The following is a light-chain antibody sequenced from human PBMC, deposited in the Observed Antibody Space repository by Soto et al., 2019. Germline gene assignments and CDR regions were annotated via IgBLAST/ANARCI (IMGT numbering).Light chain of an antibody. V-gene: IGLV1-44*01. CDR1: SSNIGRNS. J-gene: IGLJ2*01. Sequence: QSALTQPPSASGTPGQRVTISCSGGSSNIGRNSVSWYQQLPGTAPKLIILNNNERPSGIPGRFSGSKSGASASLAIVGLQSEDEADYYCASWDDNLHGPLVFGGGTKVTVL. CDR3: ASWDDNLHGPLV. CDR2: NNN.